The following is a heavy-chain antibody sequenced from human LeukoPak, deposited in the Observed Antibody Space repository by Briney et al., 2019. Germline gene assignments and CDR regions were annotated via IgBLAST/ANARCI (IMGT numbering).Heavy chain of an antibody. D-gene: IGHD3-3*01. J-gene: IGHJ4*02. Sequence: SETLSLTCTVSGGSISSGDYYWSWIRQPPGKGLEWIGRIYTSGSTNYNPSLKTRVTMSVDTSKNQFSLKLSSVTAADTAVYYCANTAYYDFWSGRPGYFDYWGQGALVTVSS. CDR3: ANTAYYDFWSGRPGYFDY. CDR1: GGSISSGDYY. CDR2: IYTSGST. V-gene: IGHV4-61*08.